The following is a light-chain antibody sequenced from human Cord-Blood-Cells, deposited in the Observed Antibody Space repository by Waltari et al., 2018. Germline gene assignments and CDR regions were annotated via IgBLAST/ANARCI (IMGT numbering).Light chain of an antibody. CDR2: HAS. CDR3: QNHGRLPGK. CDR1: QGVSSF. V-gene: IGKV3-20*01. Sequence: VLTPSPGTLSLSPGERATLACTARQGVSSFLAWYQQKPGQAPRPLSYHASNRATGIPDRFSGSGSGTDFSLNISRLEPEDFAVYYCQNHGRLPGKFGQGTKVEI. J-gene: IGKJ1*01.